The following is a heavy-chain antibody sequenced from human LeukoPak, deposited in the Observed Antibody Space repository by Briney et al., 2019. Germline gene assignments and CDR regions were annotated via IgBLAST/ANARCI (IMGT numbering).Heavy chain of an antibody. CDR1: GGTFTGYY. D-gene: IGHD1-26*01. V-gene: IGHV1-2*02. CDR3: AREWTSGSYFY. Sequence: ASVKVSCKASGGTFTGYYMHGVRQAPGQGLEWMGWINPNSGGTSYAQKVRGRVTMTRDTSVNTAYMELSSLRSDDTAIYYCAREWTSGSYFYWGQGTLVTVSS. CDR2: INPNSGGT. J-gene: IGHJ4*02.